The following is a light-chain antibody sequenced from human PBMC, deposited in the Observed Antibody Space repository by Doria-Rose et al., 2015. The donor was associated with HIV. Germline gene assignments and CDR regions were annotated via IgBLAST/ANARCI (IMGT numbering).Light chain of an antibody. CDR1: EAVSSW. CDR3: QQSNSFPIT. Sequence: QSPSSVSASVGDRVTITCRASEAVSSWLVWHQQKPGKAPKVLIYAASTLQSGVPSRFSGSGFGTDFTLTISNLQPEDFATYYCQQSNSFPITFGQGTRLEIK. CDR2: AAS. J-gene: IGKJ5*01. V-gene: IGKV1-12*01.